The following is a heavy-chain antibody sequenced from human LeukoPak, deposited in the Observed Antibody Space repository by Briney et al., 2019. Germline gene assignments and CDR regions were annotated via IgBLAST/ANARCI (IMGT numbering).Heavy chain of an antibody. CDR3: AKGLQWELPFDY. D-gene: IGHD1-26*01. CDR1: GFTFSSYG. CDR2: ISGSGSST. Sequence: PGGSLRLSCAASGFTFSSYGMHWVRQAPGKGLEWLSSISGSGSSTYYADSVKGRFTISRDNSKNTLYVQMNSLRAEDTAVYSCAKGLQWELPFDYWGQGTLVTVSS. V-gene: IGHV3-23*01. J-gene: IGHJ4*02.